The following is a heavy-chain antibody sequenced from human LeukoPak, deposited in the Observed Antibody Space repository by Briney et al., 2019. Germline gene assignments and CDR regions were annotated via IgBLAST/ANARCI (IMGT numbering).Heavy chain of an antibody. J-gene: IGHJ4*02. V-gene: IGHV3-21*01. CDR3: ARDGLPAAIPFDY. CDR1: GFTFDDYA. CDR2: ISSSGSYI. Sequence: GGSLRLSCAASGFTFDDYAMHWVRQAPGKGLEWVSGISSSGSYIYYADSVKGRFTISRDNAKNSLYLQMNSLRAEDTAVYYCARDGLPAAIPFDYWGQGTLVTVSS. D-gene: IGHD2-2*02.